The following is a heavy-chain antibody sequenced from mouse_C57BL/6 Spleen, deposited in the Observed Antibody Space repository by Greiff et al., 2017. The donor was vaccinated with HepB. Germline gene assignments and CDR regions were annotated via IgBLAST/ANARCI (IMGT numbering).Heavy chain of an antibody. J-gene: IGHJ4*01. CDR3: ARHEGYYGYDEAMDY. Sequence: EVQRVESGGDLVKPGGSLKLSCAASGFTFSSYGMSWVRQTPDKRLEWVATISSGGSYTYYPDSVKGRFTISRDNAKNTLYLQMSSLKSEDTAMYYCARHEGYYGYDEAMDYWGQGTSVTVSS. V-gene: IGHV5-6*01. CDR2: ISSGGSYT. CDR1: GFTFSSYG. D-gene: IGHD2-2*01.